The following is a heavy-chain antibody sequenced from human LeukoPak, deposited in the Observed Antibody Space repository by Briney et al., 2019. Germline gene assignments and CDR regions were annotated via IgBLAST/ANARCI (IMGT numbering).Heavy chain of an antibody. CDR1: GGTFSSYA. CDR3: ASFTTTDDAFDI. V-gene: IGHV1-69*06. J-gene: IGHJ3*02. CDR2: IIPIFGTA. Sequence: ASVKVSCKASGGTFSSYAISWVRQAPGQGLEWMGGIIPIFGTANYAQKFQGRVTITADKSTSTAYMELSSLRSEDTAVYYCASFTTTDDAFDIWGQGTMVTVSS. D-gene: IGHD1-1*01.